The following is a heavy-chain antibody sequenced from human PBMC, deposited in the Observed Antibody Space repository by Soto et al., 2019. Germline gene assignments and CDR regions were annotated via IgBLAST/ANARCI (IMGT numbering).Heavy chain of an antibody. V-gene: IGHV5-51*01. J-gene: IGHJ4*02. CDR3: ARGSGYHNF. CDR1: GYTFTTNW. Sequence: GESLKISCKGSGYTFTTNWIAWVRQMPGKGLERMGIIYPSDSDTRYSPSLEGQVTISVDKSISTAYLQWSSLKASDTATYYCARGSGYHNFWGQGTLVTVSS. D-gene: IGHD5-12*01. CDR2: IYPSDSDT.